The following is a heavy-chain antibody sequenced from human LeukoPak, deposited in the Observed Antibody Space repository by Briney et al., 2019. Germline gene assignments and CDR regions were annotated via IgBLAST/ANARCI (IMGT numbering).Heavy chain of an antibody. D-gene: IGHD1-26*01. CDR2: IYYSGST. CDR1: GGSISSSSYY. CDR3: ARGGMGATTTNAFDI. J-gene: IGHJ3*02. V-gene: IGHV4-39*07. Sequence: SETLSLTCTVSGGSISSSSYYWGWIRQPPGKGLEWIGSIYYSGSTYYNPSLKSRVTISVDRSKNQFSLKLSSVTTADTAVYYCARGGMGATTTNAFDIWGQGTMVTVSS.